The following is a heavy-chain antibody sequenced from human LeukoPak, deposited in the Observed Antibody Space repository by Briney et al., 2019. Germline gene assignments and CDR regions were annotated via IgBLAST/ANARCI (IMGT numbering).Heavy chain of an antibody. V-gene: IGHV3-23*01. D-gene: IGHD6-13*01. CDR1: GFPFSSCA. CDR2: ISGSGGRT. J-gene: IGHJ4*02. Sequence: GGSVRLSCGVSGFPFSSCAMSWVRHAPGRGLGWVSAISGSGGRTYYADSVKGRFTICRDIPKNTLYLQMNSPRVEDTAVYYCAKDMRYSSFPGYFDYWGQGALVTVSS. CDR3: AKDMRYSSFPGYFDY.